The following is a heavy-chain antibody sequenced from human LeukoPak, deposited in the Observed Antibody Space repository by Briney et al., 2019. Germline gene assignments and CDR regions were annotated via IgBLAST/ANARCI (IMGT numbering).Heavy chain of an antibody. D-gene: IGHD3-3*01. CDR1: GYTFTIYG. Sequence: ASVKVSCKASGYTFTIYGVTWVRQAPGQGLEWMGWINPNSGGTNYAQKFQGRVTMTRDTSISTAYMELSRLRSDDTAVYYCARIYYDFWSGYTPVVIWNGNIGDYWGQGTLVTVSS. V-gene: IGHV1-2*02. CDR2: INPNSGGT. CDR3: ARIYYDFWSGYTPVVIWNGNIGDY. J-gene: IGHJ4*02.